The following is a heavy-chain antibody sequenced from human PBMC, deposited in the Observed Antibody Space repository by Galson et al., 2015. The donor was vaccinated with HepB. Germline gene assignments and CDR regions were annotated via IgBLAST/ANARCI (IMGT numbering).Heavy chain of an antibody. CDR1: GGSFSGYY. Sequence: LSLTCAVYGGSFSGYYWSWIRQPPGKGLEWIGEINHSGSTNYNPSLKSRVTISVDTSKNQFSLKLSSVTAADTAVYYCARDVRAGPGTFDYWGQGTLVTVSS. CDR2: INHSGST. J-gene: IGHJ4*02. CDR3: ARDVRAGPGTFDY. D-gene: IGHD6-19*01. V-gene: IGHV4-34*01.